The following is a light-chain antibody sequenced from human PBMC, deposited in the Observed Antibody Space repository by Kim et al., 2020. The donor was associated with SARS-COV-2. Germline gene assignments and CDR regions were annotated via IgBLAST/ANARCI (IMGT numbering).Light chain of an antibody. V-gene: IGLV2-23*01. J-gene: IGLJ3*02. CDR2: EGS. CDR3: CSYAGSSV. CDR1: SSDVGSYNL. Sequence: SPGQSITISCTGTSSDVGSYNLISWYQQHPGKAPKLMIYEGSKRPSGVSNRFSGSKSGNTASLTVSGLQAEDEADYDCCSYAGSSVSGGGTQLTVL.